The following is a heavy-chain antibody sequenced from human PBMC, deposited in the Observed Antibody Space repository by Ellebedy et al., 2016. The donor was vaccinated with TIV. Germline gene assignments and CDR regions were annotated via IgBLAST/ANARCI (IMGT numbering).Heavy chain of an antibody. CDR2: INPSGGST. Sequence: ASVKVSCXASGYTFTSYYMHWVRQAPGQGLEWMGIINPSGGSTSYAQKFQGRVTMTRGTSTSTAYMELSSLRSEDTAVYYCARDVRNSGSHFDYWGQGTLVTVSS. V-gene: IGHV1-46*01. D-gene: IGHD1-26*01. CDR3: ARDVRNSGSHFDY. CDR1: GYTFTSYY. J-gene: IGHJ4*02.